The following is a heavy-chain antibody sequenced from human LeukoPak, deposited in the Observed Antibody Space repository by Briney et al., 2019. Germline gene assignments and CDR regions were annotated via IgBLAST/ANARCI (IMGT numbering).Heavy chain of an antibody. CDR2: IYYSGST. V-gene: IGHV4-59*01. Sequence: SETLSLTCTVSGGSISSYYWSWIRQPPGKGLEWIGYIYYSGSTNYNPSLKSRVTISVDTSKNQFSLKLSSVTAADTAVYYCARLGYYDFWSGSNRALDYWGQGTLVTVSS. J-gene: IGHJ4*02. D-gene: IGHD3-3*01. CDR1: GGSISSYY. CDR3: ARLGYYDFWSGSNRALDY.